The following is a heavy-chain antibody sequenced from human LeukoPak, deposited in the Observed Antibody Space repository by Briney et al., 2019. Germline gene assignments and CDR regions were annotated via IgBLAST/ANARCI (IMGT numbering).Heavy chain of an antibody. V-gene: IGHV3-48*04. J-gene: IGHJ4*02. D-gene: IGHD5-24*01. CDR3: ARSRDGFNY. CDR1: GFTFSNYN. Sequence: GGSLRLSCAASGFTFSNYNMNWVRQAPGKGLEWVSFISSSSSTIYYADSVKGRFIISRDNAKNSLYLQMTSLRAEDTAVYYCARSRDGFNYWGQGTPVTVS. CDR2: ISSSSSTI.